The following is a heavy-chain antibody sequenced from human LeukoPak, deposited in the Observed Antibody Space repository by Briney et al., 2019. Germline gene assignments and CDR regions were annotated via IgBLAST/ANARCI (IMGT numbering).Heavy chain of an antibody. CDR3: ARDRGYTSFDY. CDR1: GFSFSNSW. Sequence: GGSLRLSCAAYGFSFSNSWTTWVRQAPGKDLEWVASINPDGSEVSYVGSVKGRFTISRDNAKNSVYLQMSSLRAEETGVFYCARDRGYTSFDYWGQGALVAVSP. CDR2: INPDGSEV. J-gene: IGHJ4*02. D-gene: IGHD5-18*01. V-gene: IGHV3-7*01.